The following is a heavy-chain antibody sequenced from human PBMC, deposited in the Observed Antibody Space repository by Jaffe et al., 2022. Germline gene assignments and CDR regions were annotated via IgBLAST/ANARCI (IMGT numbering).Heavy chain of an antibody. J-gene: IGHJ5*02. D-gene: IGHD3-22*01. CDR3: AKDISGLTHPGYYDSSGYYSLGS. CDR2: ISWDGGST. CDR1: GFTFDDYA. Sequence: EVQLVESGGVVVQPGGSLRLSCAASGFTFDDYAMHWVRQAPGKGLEWVSLISWDGGSTYYADSVKGRFTISRDNSKNSLYLQMNSLRAEDTALYYCAKDISGLTHPGYYDSSGYYSLGSWGQGTLVTVSS. V-gene: IGHV3-43D*04.